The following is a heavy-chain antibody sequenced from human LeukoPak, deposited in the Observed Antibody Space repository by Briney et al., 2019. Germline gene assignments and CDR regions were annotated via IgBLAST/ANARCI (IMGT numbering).Heavy chain of an antibody. CDR3: ARINGHIFDY. CDR1: GGSISSSSYY. V-gene: IGHV4-61*05. J-gene: IGHJ4*02. Sequence: SETLSLTCTVSGGSISSSSYYWGWIRQPPGKGLEWIGYIHYRGSTNYNPSLKSRATISVDMSKNEFSLKLSSVTTADTAIYYCARINGHIFDYWGQGTLVTVSS. D-gene: IGHD5-24*01. CDR2: IHYRGST.